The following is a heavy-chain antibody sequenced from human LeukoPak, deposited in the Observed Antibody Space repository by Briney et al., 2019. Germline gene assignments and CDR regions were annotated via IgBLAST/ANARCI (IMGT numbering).Heavy chain of an antibody. CDR1: GYTFTSYY. J-gene: IGHJ4*02. V-gene: IGHV1-46*01. Sequence: ASVKVSCKASGYTFTSYYMHWVRQAPGQGLEWMGIINPSGGSTNYAQKFQGRVTMTRDTSTSTDSMELSSLRSEDTAVYYCARGAIGLAATVSYWGQGTLVTVPS. CDR2: INPSGGST. D-gene: IGHD6-13*01. CDR3: ARGAIGLAATVSY.